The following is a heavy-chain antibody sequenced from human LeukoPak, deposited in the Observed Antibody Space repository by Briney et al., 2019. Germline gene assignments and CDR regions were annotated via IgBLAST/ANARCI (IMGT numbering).Heavy chain of an antibody. CDR3: ATDRGWRTSGYYLYYFEY. J-gene: IGHJ4*02. D-gene: IGHD3-3*01. CDR2: IKHEGSEK. Sequence: GGSLRLSCAASGFRFSNSSMAWVRQAPGKGLEWVASIKHEGSEKYYVDSVRGRFTISRDNTMNSLYLQMSSLRAEDTAVYYCATDRGWRTSGYYLYYFEYWGQGTLVTFSS. V-gene: IGHV3-7*01. CDR1: GFRFSNSS.